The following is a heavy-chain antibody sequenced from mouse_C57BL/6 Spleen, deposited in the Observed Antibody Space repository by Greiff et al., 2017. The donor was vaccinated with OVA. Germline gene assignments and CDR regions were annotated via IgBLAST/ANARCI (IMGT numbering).Heavy chain of an antibody. CDR1: GFTFSSYA. J-gene: IGHJ2*01. CDR3: AREGVPIRGYYFDY. CDR2: ISDGGSYT. Sequence: EVQRVESGGGLVKPGGSLKLSCAASGFTFSSYAMSWVRQTPEKRLEWVATISDGGSYTYYPDNVKGRFTISRDNAKNNLYLQMSHLKSEDTAMYYCAREGVPIRGYYFDYWGQGTTLTVSS. D-gene: IGHD1-3*01. V-gene: IGHV5-4*01.